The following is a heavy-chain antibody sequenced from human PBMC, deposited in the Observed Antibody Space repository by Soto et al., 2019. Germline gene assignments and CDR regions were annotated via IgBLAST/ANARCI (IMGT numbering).Heavy chain of an antibody. CDR2: LSDSGGRT. D-gene: IGHD3-22*01. CDR1: GFTFSTYG. J-gene: IGHJ4*02. Sequence: EVQLLESGGGLVQPGGSLRLSCAASGFTFSTYGMSWVRQAPGKGLEWISGLSDSGGRTTYADSVKGRFTISRDISKNTLYLQMNNLRVEDTAVYYCTKDSGYDSTDWGQGPLVTVSS. V-gene: IGHV3-23*01. CDR3: TKDSGYDSTD.